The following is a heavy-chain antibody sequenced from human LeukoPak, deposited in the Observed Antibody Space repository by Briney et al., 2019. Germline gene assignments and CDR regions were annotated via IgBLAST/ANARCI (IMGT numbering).Heavy chain of an antibody. V-gene: IGHV4-31*03. CDR3: ASGGVVVITTPEYFQH. Sequence: SETLSLTCTVSGGSISSGGYYWSWIRQRPGKGLEWIGYIYDAGSTYYNPSLQSRVTISVDTSKNQFSLKLSSVTAADTAVYYCASGGVVVITTPEYFQHWGQGTLVTVSS. D-gene: IGHD3-22*01. CDR2: IYDAGST. CDR1: GGSISSGGYY. J-gene: IGHJ1*01.